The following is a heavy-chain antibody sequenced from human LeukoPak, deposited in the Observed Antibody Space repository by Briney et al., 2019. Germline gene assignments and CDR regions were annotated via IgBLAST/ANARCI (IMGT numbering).Heavy chain of an antibody. CDR1: GGTFSSYA. CDR2: IIPIFGTS. CDR3: ARGVPLGYCTYGVCYPPYYFDY. V-gene: IGHV1-69*05. D-gene: IGHD2-8*01. Sequence: ASVKVSCKASGGTFSSYAISWVRQAPGQGLEWMGDIIPIFGTSNYAQKFQGRLTITRDTSIDTAYMDLSSLSSEDTAVYYCARGVPLGYCTYGVCYPPYYFDYWGQGTLVTASS. J-gene: IGHJ4*02.